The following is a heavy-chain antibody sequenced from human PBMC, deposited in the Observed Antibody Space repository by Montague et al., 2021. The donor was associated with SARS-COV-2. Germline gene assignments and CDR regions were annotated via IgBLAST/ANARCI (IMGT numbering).Heavy chain of an antibody. CDR3: ARDKPDYDFWPGYGMDV. J-gene: IGHJ6*02. CDR1: GGAIISHY. CDR2: LYYSGST. Sequence: SETLSLTCTVSGGAIISHYWNWIRQPPGKGLECIGYLYYSGSTNYNPSLKSRVTISVDTSKNQFSLKLSSVTAADTAVYYCARDKPDYDFWPGYGMDVWGQGTTVTVSS. D-gene: IGHD3-3*01. V-gene: IGHV4-59*11.